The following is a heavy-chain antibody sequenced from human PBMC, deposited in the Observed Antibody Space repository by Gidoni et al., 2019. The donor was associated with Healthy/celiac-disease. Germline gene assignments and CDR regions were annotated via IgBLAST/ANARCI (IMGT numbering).Heavy chain of an antibody. J-gene: IGHJ6*02. CDR3: ARDGGGVNCSSTSCPNHYYYYGMDV. Sequence: QVQLQESGPGLVKPSQTLSLTCPVSGGSISSGGYYWSWIRPHPGKGLELFGDIHNGGSTYYNPSLKSRVTISEDTSKNQFSLKLSSVTAAETAVYYCARDGGGVNCSSTSCPNHYYYYGMDVWGQGTTVTVSS. CDR2: IHNGGST. V-gene: IGHV4-31*03. CDR1: GGSISSGGYY. D-gene: IGHD2-2*01.